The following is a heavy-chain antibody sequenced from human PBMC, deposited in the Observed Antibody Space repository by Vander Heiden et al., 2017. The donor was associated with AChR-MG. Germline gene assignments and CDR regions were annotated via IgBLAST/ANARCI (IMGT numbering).Heavy chain of an antibody. V-gene: IGHV3-30-3*01. D-gene: IGHD3-22*01. J-gene: IGHJ4*02. CDR1: GFTFGSYA. CDR3: ARSYYYDSSGLPFDY. Sequence: QVQLVESGGGVVQPGRSLGLSCAASGFTFGSYAMHWVRQAPGKGLEWVAVISYDGSNKYYADSVKGRFTISRDNSKNTLYLQMNSLRAEDTAVYYCARSYYYDSSGLPFDYWGQGTLVTVSS. CDR2: ISYDGSNK.